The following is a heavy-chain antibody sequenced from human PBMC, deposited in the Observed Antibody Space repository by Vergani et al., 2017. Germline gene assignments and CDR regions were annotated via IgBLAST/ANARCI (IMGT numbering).Heavy chain of an antibody. Sequence: QVQLVQSGAEVKKPGASVKVSCKASGYTFTSYGISWVRQAPGQGLEWMGWISAYNGNTNYAQKLQGRVTMTTDTSTSTAYMELRSLRSDDTAVYDCATELVGVVVAAASRPRNYYYYYYMDVWGKGTTVTVSS. CDR3: ATELVGVVVAAASRPRNYYYYYYMDV. CDR2: ISAYNGNT. CDR1: GYTFTSYG. D-gene: IGHD2-2*01. V-gene: IGHV1-18*01. J-gene: IGHJ6*03.